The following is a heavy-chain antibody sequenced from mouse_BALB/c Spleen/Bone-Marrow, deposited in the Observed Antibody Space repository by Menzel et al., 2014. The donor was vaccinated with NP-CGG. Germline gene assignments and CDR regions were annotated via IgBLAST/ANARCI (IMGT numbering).Heavy chain of an antibody. CDR3: ANYGNYFDY. D-gene: IGHD2-1*01. CDR1: GYSITSGYY. J-gene: IGHJ2*01. CDR2: ISYNGSN. Sequence: EVQLQQSGPGLVKPSQSLSLTCSVTGYSITSGYYWNWIRQFPGNKLEWMGYISYNGSNNYNPSLKNRISITRDTSKNQFFLKLNSVTTEDTATYYCANYGNYFDYWGQGTTLTVSS. V-gene: IGHV3-6*02.